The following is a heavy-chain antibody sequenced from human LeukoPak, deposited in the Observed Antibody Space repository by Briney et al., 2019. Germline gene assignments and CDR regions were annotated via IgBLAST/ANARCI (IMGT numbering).Heavy chain of an antibody. Sequence: SQTLSLTCAISGDSVSSNSAAWNWIRQFPSRSLELLGRTYYRSKWYNDYAVSVKSRITINPDTSKNQFSLQLNLVTPEDTAVYYCARGVVAAGYYFDSWGQGTLVTVSS. V-gene: IGHV6-1*01. J-gene: IGHJ4*02. CDR1: GDSVSSNSAA. CDR2: TYYRSKWYN. D-gene: IGHD2-15*01. CDR3: ARGVVAAGYYFDS.